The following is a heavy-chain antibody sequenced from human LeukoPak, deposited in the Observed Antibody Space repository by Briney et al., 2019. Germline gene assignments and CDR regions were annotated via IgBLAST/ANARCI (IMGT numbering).Heavy chain of an antibody. V-gene: IGHV3-23*01. J-gene: IGHJ4*02. CDR1: GFTFSSYA. Sequence: PGGSLRLSCAASGFTFSSYAMSRVRQAPGKGLEWVSAISGSGGSTYYADSVKGRLTISRDNSKNTLYLQMNSLRAEDTAVYYCAKYYDFWSGKAYFDYWGQGTLVTVSS. D-gene: IGHD3-3*01. CDR3: AKYYDFWSGKAYFDY. CDR2: ISGSGGST.